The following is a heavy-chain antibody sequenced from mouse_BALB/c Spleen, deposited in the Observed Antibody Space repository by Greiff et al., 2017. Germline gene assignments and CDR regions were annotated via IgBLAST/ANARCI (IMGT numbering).Heavy chain of an antibody. CDR2: IWTGVHT. CDR3: AGDCYGTFDY. V-gene: IGHV2-2-1*01. CDR1: GFCLTSSG. D-gene: IGHD1-1*01. J-gene: IGHJ2*01. Sequence: QVQLQQSGPGLVQPSPSLSISCTFSGFCLTSSGVHWVRHSPGQGLEWLGVIWTGVHTDYNAAFISRLSICKDNSRSHVFYKMNSLQADDTAMYCCAGDCYGTFDYWGQGTTLTVSS.